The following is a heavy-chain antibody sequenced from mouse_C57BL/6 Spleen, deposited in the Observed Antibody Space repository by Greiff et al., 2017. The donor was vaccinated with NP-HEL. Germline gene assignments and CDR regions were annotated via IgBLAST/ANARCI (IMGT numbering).Heavy chain of an antibody. Sequence: VQLQQSGPELVKPGASVKISCKASGYSFTGYYMNWVKQSPEKSLEWIGEINPSTGGTTYNQKFKAKATLTVDKSSSTAYMQLKSLTSEDSAVYYCARAYYYGSSYDWYFDVWGTGTTVTVSS. J-gene: IGHJ1*03. CDR2: INPSTGGT. CDR3: ARAYYYGSSYDWYFDV. V-gene: IGHV1-42*01. D-gene: IGHD1-1*01. CDR1: GYSFTGYY.